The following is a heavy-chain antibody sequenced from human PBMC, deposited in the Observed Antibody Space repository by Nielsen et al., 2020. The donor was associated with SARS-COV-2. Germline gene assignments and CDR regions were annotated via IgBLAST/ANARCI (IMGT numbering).Heavy chain of an antibody. CDR2: INPSGGST. J-gene: IGHJ6*02. V-gene: IGHV1-46*01. Sequence: ASVKVSCKASGYTFTSYYMHWVRQAPGQGLEWMGIINPSGGSTSYAQKFQGRVTMTRDTSTSTVYMELSSLRSEDTAVYYCARGGIDSSGYYRNYYYYYGMDVWGQGTTVTVSS. CDR3: ARGGIDSSGYYRNYYYYYGMDV. D-gene: IGHD3-22*01. CDR1: GYTFTSYY.